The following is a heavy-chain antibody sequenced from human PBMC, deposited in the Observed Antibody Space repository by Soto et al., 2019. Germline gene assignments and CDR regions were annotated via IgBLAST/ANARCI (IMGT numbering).Heavy chain of an antibody. CDR1: GGSISSDS. Sequence: ETLSLTCTVSGGSISSDSWSWIRQSPGKALEWIGYSYYNGVTKYNPSLKSRVTISVDTAQNQFSLKLTSVTAADTAVYYCARRSRSSSGWYFLDYWGQGTLVTVSS. CDR3: ARRSRSSSGWYFLDY. D-gene: IGHD6-19*01. CDR2: SYYNGVT. V-gene: IGHV4-59*01. J-gene: IGHJ4*02.